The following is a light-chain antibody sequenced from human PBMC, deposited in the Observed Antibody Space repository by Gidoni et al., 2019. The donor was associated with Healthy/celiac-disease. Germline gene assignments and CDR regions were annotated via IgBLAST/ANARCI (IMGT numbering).Light chain of an antibody. J-gene: IGLJ2*01. CDR2: DVS. CDR1: SRDVGGYNS. CDR3: SAYTSSSTLYVV. Sequence: QSALTQPASVSGSPGQAITISCTGTSRDVGGYNSVSWYQQHPGTAPILMIDDVSTRPSGVSNRFSGSKSGNTASLTISGLQAEDEADYYCSAYTSSSTLYVVFGGGTKLTVL. V-gene: IGLV2-14*03.